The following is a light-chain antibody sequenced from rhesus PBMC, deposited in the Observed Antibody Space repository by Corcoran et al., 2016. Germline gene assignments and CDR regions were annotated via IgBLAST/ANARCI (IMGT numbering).Light chain of an antibody. Sequence: DIVMTQTPLSLPVTPGEPASISCRSSQSLLHSNGNTYLDWYLQKPGQYPRLLFYKVTTRESGVPDRFRGSGSGTDFTMKISRVEHEDVGVYYCMQSTKDPRTFGQGTKVEIK. CDR3: MQSTKDPRT. J-gene: IGKJ1*01. CDR1: QSLLHSNGNTY. CDR2: KVT. V-gene: IGKV2S2*01.